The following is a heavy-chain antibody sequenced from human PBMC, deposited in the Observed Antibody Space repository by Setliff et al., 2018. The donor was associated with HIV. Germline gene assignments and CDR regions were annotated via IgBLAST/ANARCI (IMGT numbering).Heavy chain of an antibody. CDR3: ARDGARDGYNLDS. V-gene: IGHV4-4*07. Sequence: ETLSLTCTVSGDSITAYYWTWIRQPPGKGLEWIGRLDSTGTSSYNPSLESRVTMSVDTSKNQFSLTLTSVTAADTAVYYCARDGARDGYNLDSWGQGTLVTVSS. J-gene: IGHJ5*02. D-gene: IGHD6-25*01. CDR2: LDSTGTS. CDR1: GDSITAYY.